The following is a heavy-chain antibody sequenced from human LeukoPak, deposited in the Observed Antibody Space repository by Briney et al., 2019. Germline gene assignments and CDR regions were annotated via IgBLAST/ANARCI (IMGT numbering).Heavy chain of an antibody. V-gene: IGHV3-33*01. D-gene: IGHD5-24*01. CDR2: IWDNGRNQ. CDR3: VREGTSGNGDGYNSYDY. CDR1: GFTFSHFG. Sequence: GGSLRLSCAATGFTFSHFGMHWVRQAPGKGLEWVAVIWDNGRNQYYRDSVKGRFTISRDNFKNTLHLQMNSLRVEDTAMYYCVREGTSGNGDGYNSYDYWGQGTLVTVSS. J-gene: IGHJ4*02.